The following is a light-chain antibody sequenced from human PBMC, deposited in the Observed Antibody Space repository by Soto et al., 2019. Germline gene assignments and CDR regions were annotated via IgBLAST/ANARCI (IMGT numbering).Light chain of an antibody. CDR3: CSYASSRSLV. V-gene: IGLV2-23*01. Sequence: QSVLTQPASVSGSPGQSITISCTGTSSDVGSYNLVSWYQQHPGKAPKLMIYEGSKRPSGVSNRFSGSKSGNTASLTISGLQAADEADYYCCSYASSRSLVFGGGTKLTVL. CDR2: EGS. CDR1: SSDVGSYNL. J-gene: IGLJ2*01.